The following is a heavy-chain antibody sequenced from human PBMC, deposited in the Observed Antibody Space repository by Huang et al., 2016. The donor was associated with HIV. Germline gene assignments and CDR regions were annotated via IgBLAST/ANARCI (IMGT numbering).Heavy chain of an antibody. CDR1: GFTFSSYV. Sequence: QVQMVESGGGVVQPGRSPCLSCAASGFTFSSYVMYWVRQARGKGVESVAVIADDGSNKYYADSVQGRFTISRDNSKNTLYLQMNGLRTEDTAVYYCAREDDYGGNWGQGTLVTVSS. CDR2: IADDGSNK. J-gene: IGHJ4*02. V-gene: IGHV3-30-3*01. CDR3: AREDDYGGN. D-gene: IGHD4-17*01.